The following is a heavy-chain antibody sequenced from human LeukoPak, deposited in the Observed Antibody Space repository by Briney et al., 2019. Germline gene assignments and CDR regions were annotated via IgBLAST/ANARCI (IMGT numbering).Heavy chain of an antibody. D-gene: IGHD2-8*02. CDR1: GFTVSSNY. CDR3: ARDPEGLVEGY. Sequence: PGGSLRLSCAASGFTVSSNYMSWVRQAPGKGLEWVSVIYSGGSTYYEDSVKGRFTISRDNSKNTLYLQMNSLRAEDTAVYYCARDPEGLVEGYWGQGTLVTVSS. J-gene: IGHJ4*02. CDR2: IYSGGST. V-gene: IGHV3-66*01.